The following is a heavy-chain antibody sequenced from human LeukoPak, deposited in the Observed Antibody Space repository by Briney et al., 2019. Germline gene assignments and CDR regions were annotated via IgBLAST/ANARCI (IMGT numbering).Heavy chain of an antibody. CDR1: GFTFSTYS. Sequence: PGGSLRLSCAASGFTFSTYSMNWVRQAPGKGLEWVSSISSSSSYMYYADSLQGRFTISRDNAKSSLYLQMNSLRAEDTAVYYCARGYTLVRGPYIYDAFDIWGRGTMVTVSS. D-gene: IGHD3-10*01. J-gene: IGHJ3*02. V-gene: IGHV3-21*01. CDR2: ISSSSSYM. CDR3: ARGYTLVRGPYIYDAFDI.